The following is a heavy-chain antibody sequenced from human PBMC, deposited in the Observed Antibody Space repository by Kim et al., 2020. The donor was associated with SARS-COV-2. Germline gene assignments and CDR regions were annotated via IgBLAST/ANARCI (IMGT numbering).Heavy chain of an antibody. CDR3: ARADYGGNSPGDY. D-gene: IGHD4-17*01. Sequence: YAQKFQGRGTMTRNTSISTAYMELSSLGSEDTAVYYCARADYGGNSPGDYWGQGTLVTVSS. V-gene: IGHV1-8*01. J-gene: IGHJ4*02.